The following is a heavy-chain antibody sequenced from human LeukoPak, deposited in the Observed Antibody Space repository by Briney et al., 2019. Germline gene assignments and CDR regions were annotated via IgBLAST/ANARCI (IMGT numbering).Heavy chain of an antibody. CDR1: GGSIRSSYYY. Sequence: SETLSLTCTVSGGSIRSSYYYWGWIRQPPGKGLEWIGSIYDSGSTYYNPSLKSRVTISVDTSKNQFSLKLSSVTAADTAVYYCARFTYYYDSSGYIFDYWGQGTLVTVSS. CDR3: ARFTYYYDSSGYIFDY. V-gene: IGHV4-39*07. D-gene: IGHD3-22*01. J-gene: IGHJ4*02. CDR2: IYDSGST.